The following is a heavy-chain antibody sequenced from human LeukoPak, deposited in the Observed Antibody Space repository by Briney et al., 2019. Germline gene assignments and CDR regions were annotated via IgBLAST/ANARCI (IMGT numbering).Heavy chain of an antibody. Sequence: GGSLRLSCAASGFTFSSYSMNWVRQAPGKGLEWVSAISGSGGSTYYADSVKGRFTISRDNSKNTLYLQMNSLRAEDTAVYYCAKGGSGWYGTYYFDYWGQGTLVTVSS. V-gene: IGHV3-23*01. CDR1: GFTFSSYS. J-gene: IGHJ4*02. CDR2: ISGSGGST. D-gene: IGHD6-19*01. CDR3: AKGGSGWYGTYYFDY.